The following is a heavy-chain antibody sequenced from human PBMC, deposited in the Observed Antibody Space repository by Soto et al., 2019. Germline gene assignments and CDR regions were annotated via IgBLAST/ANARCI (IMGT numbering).Heavy chain of an antibody. J-gene: IGHJ4*02. D-gene: IGHD1-26*01. Sequence: QVQLVESGGSVLQPGRSLRLSCEVFGFTIKTYGMHWVRQAPGKGLEWVAIIWYDGSNRYYRDSVKGRFTISRDESKNTLFLEMNSLRPDDTAVYYCARGMGENFDYWGQGTLVTVSP. CDR1: GFTIKTYG. CDR3: ARGMGENFDY. CDR2: IWYDGSNR. V-gene: IGHV3-33*01.